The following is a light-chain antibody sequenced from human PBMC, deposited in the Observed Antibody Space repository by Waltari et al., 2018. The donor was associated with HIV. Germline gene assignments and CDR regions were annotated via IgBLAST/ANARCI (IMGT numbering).Light chain of an antibody. CDR3: LTYVSKTSTWQ. V-gene: IGLV2-23*02. CDR2: DVS. CDR1: DIDIGNYNL. J-gene: IGLJ3*02. Sequence: QSALTQPASVSGNPGQSVTITCTGTDIDIGNYNLFSWFQQHPGKAPKLLIYDVSKRPSGVSSRFSGSKSGYFASLTISGLLTEDESSYYCLTYVSKTSTWQFGGGTYLTV.